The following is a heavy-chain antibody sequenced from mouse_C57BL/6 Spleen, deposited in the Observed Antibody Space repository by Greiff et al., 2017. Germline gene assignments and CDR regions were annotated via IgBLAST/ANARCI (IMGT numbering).Heavy chain of an antibody. V-gene: IGHV1-52*01. CDR3: ARRGSYYDFFDY. D-gene: IGHD2-4*01. J-gene: IGHJ2*01. CDR2: IDPSDSET. Sequence: VQLQQSGAELVRPGSSVKLSCKASGYTFTSYWMHWVKQRPIQGLEWIGNIDPSDSETHYNQKFKDKATLTVDKSSSTAYMQLSSLTSEDSAVYYCARRGSYYDFFDYWGQGTTLTVSS. CDR1: GYTFTSYW.